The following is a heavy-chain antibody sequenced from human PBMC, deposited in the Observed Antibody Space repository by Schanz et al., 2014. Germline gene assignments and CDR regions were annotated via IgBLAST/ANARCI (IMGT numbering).Heavy chain of an antibody. Sequence: VQLVESGGGLVKPGGSLRLSCVTSGFTFGAYTMNWVRQAPGKGLEWLSYISRDGTTSYYADSVKGRFTISRDNAKNSLYLEMTSLRGEDTAVYYCARENLNWEAFDIWGQGTVVTVSS. V-gene: IGHV3-11*01. J-gene: IGHJ3*02. CDR3: ARENLNWEAFDI. D-gene: IGHD7-27*01. CDR2: ISRDGTTS. CDR1: GFTFGAYT.